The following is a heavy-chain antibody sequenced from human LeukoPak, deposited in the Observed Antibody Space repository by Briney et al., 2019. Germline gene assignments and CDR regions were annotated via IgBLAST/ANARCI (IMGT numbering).Heavy chain of an antibody. V-gene: IGHV4-59*01. CDR3: ARHSDILTGYPFDY. CDR1: GGSISSYY. D-gene: IGHD3-9*01. J-gene: IGHJ4*02. CDR2: IKYSGST. Sequence: PSETLSLTCTVSGGSISSYYWSWIRQPPGKGLEWMGHIKYSGSTSYNPSLKSRVTISVDTSKNQFSLKLTSVTAADTAVYYCARHSDILTGYPFDYWGQGTLVTVSS.